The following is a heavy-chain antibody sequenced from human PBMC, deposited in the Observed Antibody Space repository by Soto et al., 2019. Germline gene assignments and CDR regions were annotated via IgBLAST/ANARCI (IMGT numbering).Heavy chain of an antibody. CDR2: IIPIVATG. CDR1: GGSFSSYA. Sequence: ASVKVSCKASGGSFSSYAISWVRQAPGQGLEWMGGIIPIVATGNYAQNFQGRVTITADESTSRAYMELSSLRSEDTAMYYCARDLRAAGRPGMDVWDQGTTVAVSS. CDR3: ARDLRAAGRPGMDV. J-gene: IGHJ6*02. D-gene: IGHD6-13*01. V-gene: IGHV1-69*13.